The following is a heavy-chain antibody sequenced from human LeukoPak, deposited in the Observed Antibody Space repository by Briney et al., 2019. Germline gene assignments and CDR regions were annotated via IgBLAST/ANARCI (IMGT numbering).Heavy chain of an antibody. CDR2: ISYDGSNK. J-gene: IGHJ4*02. Sequence: GGSLRLSCAAPGFTFSSYGMHWVRQAPGKGLEWVAAISYDGSNKYYADSVKGRFTISRDNSKNTLYLQMNSLRAEDTAVYYCAKNYYYGSGSYYSGYWGQGTLVTVSS. CDR3: AKNYYYGSGSYYSGY. CDR1: GFTFSSYG. V-gene: IGHV3-30*18. D-gene: IGHD3-10*01.